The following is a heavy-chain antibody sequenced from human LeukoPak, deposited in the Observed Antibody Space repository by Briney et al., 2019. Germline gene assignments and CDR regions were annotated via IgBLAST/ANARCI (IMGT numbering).Heavy chain of an antibody. Sequence: GASVKVSCTASGYTVTFYYMHWGRQAPGQGQGWMGWINPNSGGTNNAQKFQGRGTMTRDTSLSTAYMELSRLRSDDTAVYYCARVLSVKRCGYSRYDYVLVYWRQGTLVSVSS. J-gene: IGHJ4*02. D-gene: IGHD5-12*01. CDR3: ARVLSVKRCGYSRYDYVLVY. V-gene: IGHV1-2*02. CDR2: INPNSGGT. CDR1: GYTVTFYY.